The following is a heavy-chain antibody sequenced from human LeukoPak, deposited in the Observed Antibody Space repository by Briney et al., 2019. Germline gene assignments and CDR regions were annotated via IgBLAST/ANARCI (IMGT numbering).Heavy chain of an antibody. CDR3: ARVHQYSSGWYLSYYFDY. J-gene: IGHJ4*02. Sequence: SETLSLTCTVSGGSISGYYWSWIGQPPGKGLEWIGYIHYSGSTNYNPSLKSRVTISVDTSKNQFSLKLSSVTAADTAVYYCARVHQYSSGWYLSYYFDYWGQGTLVTVSS. D-gene: IGHD6-19*01. CDR1: GGSISGYY. CDR2: IHYSGST. V-gene: IGHV4-59*12.